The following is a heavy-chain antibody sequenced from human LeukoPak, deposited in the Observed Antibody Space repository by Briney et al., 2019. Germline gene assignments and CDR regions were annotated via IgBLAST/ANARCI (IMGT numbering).Heavy chain of an antibody. Sequence: ASVTVSCKASGYTFTAYYMHWVRQAPGQGLEYMGWVNSNSGGTNYAQKFQGRVTITRDPSITTAYMELRWLRSDDTAVYYCARATSGSSGYGSDYWGQGTLVTVSS. CDR1: GYTFTAYY. V-gene: IGHV1-2*02. J-gene: IGHJ4*02. CDR3: ARATSGSSGYGSDY. D-gene: IGHD5-12*01. CDR2: VNSNSGGT.